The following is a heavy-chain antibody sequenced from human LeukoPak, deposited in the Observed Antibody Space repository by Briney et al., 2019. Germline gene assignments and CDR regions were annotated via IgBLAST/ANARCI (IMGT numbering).Heavy chain of an antibody. D-gene: IGHD2-2*01. CDR1: GYTFTSYG. J-gene: IGHJ4*02. CDR3: ARVGDIVVVPADPPDY. CDR2: ISAYNGNT. V-gene: IGHV1-18*01. Sequence: ASVKVSCKASGYTFTSYGISWVRQAPGQGLEWIGWISAYNGNTNYAQKLQGRVTMTTDTSTSTAYMELRSLRSDDTAVNYCARVGDIVVVPADPPDYWGQGTLVTVSS.